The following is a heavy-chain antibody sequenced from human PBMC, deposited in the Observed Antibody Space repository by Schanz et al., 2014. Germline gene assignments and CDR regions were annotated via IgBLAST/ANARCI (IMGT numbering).Heavy chain of an antibody. Sequence: QVQLVESGGGLVKPGGSLRLSCAASGFIFNDYYMNWIRQASGKGLEWLSYISRDGTTSYYADSVKGRFTISRDNAKNSLYLHMNSLRDEDTAVYYCAKDMNREATAPESWGQGTLVVVSS. CDR3: AKDMNREATAPES. J-gene: IGHJ5*02. CDR2: ISRDGTTS. CDR1: GFIFNDYY. V-gene: IGHV3-11*01. D-gene: IGHD5-12*01.